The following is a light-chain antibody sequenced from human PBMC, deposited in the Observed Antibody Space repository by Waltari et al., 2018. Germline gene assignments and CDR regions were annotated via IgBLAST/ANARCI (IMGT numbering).Light chain of an antibody. CDR3: QVWDTSSDPSWV. J-gene: IGLJ3*02. CDR1: NIGSKS. CDR2: DDS. V-gene: IGLV3-21*02. Sequence: SYVLAQPPSVSVAPGQTARIPCGGNNIGSKSVHWYQQKPGQAPMLVVYDDSDRPSGIPERFSGSNSGNTATLTITRVEAGDEADYYCQVWDTSSDPSWVFGGGTKLTVL.